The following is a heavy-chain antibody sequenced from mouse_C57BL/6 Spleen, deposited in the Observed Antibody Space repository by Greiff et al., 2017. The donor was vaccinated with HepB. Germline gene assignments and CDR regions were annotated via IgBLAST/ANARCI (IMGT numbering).Heavy chain of an antibody. CDR2: INPNNGGT. CDR3: ARGDGAWFAY. V-gene: IGHV1-26*01. D-gene: IGHD1-2*01. J-gene: IGHJ3*01. CDR1: GYTFTDYY. Sequence: VQLQQSGPELVKPGASVKISCKASGYTFTDYYMNWVKQSHGKSLEWIGDINPNNGGTSYNQKFKGKATLTVDKSSSTAYMELRSLTSEDSAVYDCARGDGAWFAYWGQGTLVTVSA.